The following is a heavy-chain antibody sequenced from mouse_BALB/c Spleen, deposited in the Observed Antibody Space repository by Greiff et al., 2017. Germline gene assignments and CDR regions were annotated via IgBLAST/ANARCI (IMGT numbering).Heavy chain of an antibody. J-gene: IGHJ3*01. V-gene: IGHV3-6*02. Sequence: EVKLQESGPGLVKPSQSLSLTCSVTGYSITSGYYWNWIRQFPGNKLEWMGYISYDGSNNYNPSLKNRISITRDTSKNQFFLKLNSVTTEDTATYYCARRDVGFAYWGQGTLVTVSA. CDR2: ISYDGSN. CDR3: ARRDVGFAY. CDR1: GYSITSGYY.